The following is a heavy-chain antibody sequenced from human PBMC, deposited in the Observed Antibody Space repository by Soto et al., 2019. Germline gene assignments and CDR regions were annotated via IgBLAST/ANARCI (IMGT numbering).Heavy chain of an antibody. CDR1: GFTFSSYW. CDR3: ARDRTLWFGELFSYYYGMDV. V-gene: IGHV3-74*01. J-gene: IGHJ6*02. Sequence: PGGSLRLSCAASGFTFSSYWMHWVRQAPGKGLVWVSRIKSDGSSTSYADSVKGRFTISRDNAKNTLYLQMNSLRAEDTAVYYCARDRTLWFGELFSYYYGMDVWGQGTTVTVSS. CDR2: IKSDGSST. D-gene: IGHD3-10*01.